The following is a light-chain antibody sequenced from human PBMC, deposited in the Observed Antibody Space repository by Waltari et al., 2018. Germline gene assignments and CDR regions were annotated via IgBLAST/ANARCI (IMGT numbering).Light chain of an antibody. Sequence: DIQMTQSPSSLSASIGDRVTITCRASRRIGNYVNWYQQKAGKSPKLLIYAASSLQSGVPSRFSGSGSGTDFTLTISSLQPEDFALYFCQHRHNWPPEFTFGGGTKVEI. CDR2: AAS. CDR1: RRIGNY. V-gene: IGKV1-39*01. J-gene: IGKJ4*01. CDR3: QHRHNWPPEFT.